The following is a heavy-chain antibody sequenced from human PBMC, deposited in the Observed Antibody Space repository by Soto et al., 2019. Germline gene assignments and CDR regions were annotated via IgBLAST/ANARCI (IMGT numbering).Heavy chain of an antibody. J-gene: IGHJ4*02. CDR3: AYKYLTYFDF. CDR1: GFSLSTNGVG. CDR2: IFWDDDK. V-gene: IGHV2-5*02. Sequence: QITLKESGPTLVTPTRTLTLTCAFSGFSLSTNGVGVGWIRQPPGKAPEWLALIFWDDDKRFTPFLENRLTITKDTSKNQVVLTMTNMDPVDTATYFCAYKYLTYFDFWGQGILVTVSS.